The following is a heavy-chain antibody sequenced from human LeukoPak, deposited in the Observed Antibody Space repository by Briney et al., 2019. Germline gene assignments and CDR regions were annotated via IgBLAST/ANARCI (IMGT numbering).Heavy chain of an antibody. V-gene: IGHV3-30*02. CDR1: GFTFSSYG. Sequence: PGESLRLSCAASGFTFSSYGMHWVRQAPGKGLEWVAFIRYDGSNKYYADSVKGRSTISRDNSKNTLYLQMNSLRAEDTAVYYCAKGERTVVVVVAAIDYWGQGTLVTVSS. CDR3: AKGERTVVVVVAAIDY. J-gene: IGHJ4*02. D-gene: IGHD2-15*01. CDR2: IRYDGSNK.